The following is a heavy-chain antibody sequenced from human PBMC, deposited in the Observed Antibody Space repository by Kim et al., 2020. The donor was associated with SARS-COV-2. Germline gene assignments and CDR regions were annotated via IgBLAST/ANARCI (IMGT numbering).Heavy chain of an antibody. CDR2: ISSSSSTI. D-gene: IGHD3-10*01. Sequence: GGSLRLSCAASGFTFSRYSMNWVRQAPGKGLEWVSYISSSSSTIYYADSVKGRFTISRDNAKNSLYLQMNSLRDEDTAVYYCASKGPPLLWFGESNAFDIWGQGTMVTVSS. J-gene: IGHJ3*02. V-gene: IGHV3-48*02. CDR3: ASKGPPLLWFGESNAFDI. CDR1: GFTFSRYS.